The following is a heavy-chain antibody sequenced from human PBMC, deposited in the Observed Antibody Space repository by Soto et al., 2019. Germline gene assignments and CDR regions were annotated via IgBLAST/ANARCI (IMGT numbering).Heavy chain of an antibody. V-gene: IGHV1-18*01. CDR2: ISTYKGNT. CDR3: ATRSPAFDY. Sequence: QVQLVQSGPEVKKPGASVKVSCKTSGYTFTSYGIAWVRQAPGQGLEWMGWISTYKGNTNYAQKFQGRVTLTTDPPTSTGYMELRGLRSDDTAVYYCATRSPAFDYWGQGTLVTVSS. J-gene: IGHJ4*02. CDR1: GYTFTSYG.